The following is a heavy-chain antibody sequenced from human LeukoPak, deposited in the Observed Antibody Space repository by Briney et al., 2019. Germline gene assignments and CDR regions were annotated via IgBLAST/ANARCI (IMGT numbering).Heavy chain of an antibody. Sequence: PGGSLRLSCAASGFTFRSYGMHWVRQAPGKGLEWVAFIRFDGSNKYYADSVKGRFTISRDNSKNTLYLQMNSLRAEDTAVYYCAKPRNYYDSSGYYSYWGQGTLVTVSS. CDR2: IRFDGSNK. CDR1: GFTFRSYG. CDR3: AKPRNYYDSSGYYSY. J-gene: IGHJ4*02. V-gene: IGHV3-30*02. D-gene: IGHD3-22*01.